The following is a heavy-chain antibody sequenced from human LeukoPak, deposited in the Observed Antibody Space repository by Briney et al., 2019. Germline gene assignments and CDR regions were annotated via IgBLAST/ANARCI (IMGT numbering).Heavy chain of an antibody. CDR1: GFTFSSYA. J-gene: IGHJ4*02. CDR3: AKDLDSPPYGYYFAY. V-gene: IGHV3-23*01. D-gene: IGHD4-17*01. CDR2: IGAGGTFT. Sequence: GGSLRLSCTASGFTFSSYAMNWVRQAPGKGLEWVSGIGAGGTFTYYADSVKGRFTISRDNSRNTLYLQMNSLRADDTAVYYCAKDLDSPPYGYYFAYGGRGTLFTVSS.